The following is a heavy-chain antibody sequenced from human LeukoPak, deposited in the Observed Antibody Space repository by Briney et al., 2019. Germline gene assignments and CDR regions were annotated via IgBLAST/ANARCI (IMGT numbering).Heavy chain of an antibody. CDR1: GFTFSSYA. CDR3: AREAQRKSQWELLDGYFDY. D-gene: IGHD1-26*01. J-gene: IGHJ4*02. CDR2: ISYDGSNK. Sequence: GGSLRLSCAASGFTFSSYAMHWVRQAPGKGLEWVAVISYDGSNKYYADSVKGRFTISRDNSKNTLYLQMNSLRAEDTAVYYCAREAQRKSQWELLDGYFDYWGQGTLVTVSS. V-gene: IGHV3-30-3*01.